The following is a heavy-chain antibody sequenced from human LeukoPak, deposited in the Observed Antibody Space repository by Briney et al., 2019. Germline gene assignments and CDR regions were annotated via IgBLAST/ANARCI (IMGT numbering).Heavy chain of an antibody. D-gene: IGHD3-16*01. V-gene: IGHV4-61*08. CDR2: IYYSGST. Sequence: SETLSLTCTVSGGSISSGGYYWSWIRQHPGKGLEWIGYIYYSGSTNYNPSLKSRVTISVDTSKNQFSLKLSSVTAADTAVYYCAGDLGGYFDYWGQGTLVTVSS. J-gene: IGHJ4*02. CDR3: AGDLGGYFDY. CDR1: GGSISSGGYY.